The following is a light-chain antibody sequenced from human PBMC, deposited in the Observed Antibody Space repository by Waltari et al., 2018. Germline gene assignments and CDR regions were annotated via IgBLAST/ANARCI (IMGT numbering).Light chain of an antibody. J-gene: IGKJ1*01. CDR3: QQYYSIPPT. CDR1: QGISNS. V-gene: IGKV1-NL1*01. CDR2: AAS. Sequence: DIQMTQSPSSLSASVGARVTITCRASQGISNSLAWYQQKAGKAPKLLLYAASRLESGVPSRFSGSGSGTDYTLTISSLQPEDFATYYCQQYYSIPPTFGQGTKVEIK.